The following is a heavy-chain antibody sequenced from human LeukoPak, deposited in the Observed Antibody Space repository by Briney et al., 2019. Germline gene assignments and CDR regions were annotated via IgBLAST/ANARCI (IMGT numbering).Heavy chain of an antibody. V-gene: IGHV3-30*02. CDR3: AKEYAGSHYYYYYMDV. CDR2: IRYDGSDK. CDR1: GFTFSNYG. Sequence: GGSLRLSCAASGFTFSNYGMHWVRQAPGKGLEWVEFIRYDGSDKYYADSVKGRLTISRDNSKKTLYLQMNSLRAEDTAVYYCAKEYAGSHYYYYYMDVWGKGTTVTVSS. J-gene: IGHJ6*03.